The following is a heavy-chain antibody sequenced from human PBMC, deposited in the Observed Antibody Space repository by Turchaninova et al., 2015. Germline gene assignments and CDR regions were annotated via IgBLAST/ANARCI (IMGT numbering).Heavy chain of an antibody. J-gene: IGHJ3*02. V-gene: IGHV1-2*04. CDR1: GYTFTGSF. CDR3: ARVNSVYDWFAFDI. CDR2: INPNSGGP. Sequence: QVQLVQSGAEVKKPGASVKVSCKASGYTFTGSFMHWVRQAPGQGLEWLGWINPNSGGPNYAQKCQGWVTMTRDTSISTAYMELSRLRSDDTAVYFCARVNSVYDWFAFDIWGQGTMVTVSS. D-gene: IGHD5/OR15-5a*01.